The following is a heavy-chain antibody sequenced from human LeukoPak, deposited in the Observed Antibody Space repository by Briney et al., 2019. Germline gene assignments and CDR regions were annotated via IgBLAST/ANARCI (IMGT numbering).Heavy chain of an antibody. Sequence: ASVKVSCKASGCTFTSYGISWVRQAPGQGLEWMGWISAYNGNTNYAQKLQGRVTMTTDTSTSTAYMELRSLRSDDTAVYYCAREGDYDSSGSNFDYWGQGTLVTVSS. CDR3: AREGDYDSSGSNFDY. J-gene: IGHJ4*02. D-gene: IGHD3-22*01. V-gene: IGHV1-18*01. CDR2: ISAYNGNT. CDR1: GCTFTSYG.